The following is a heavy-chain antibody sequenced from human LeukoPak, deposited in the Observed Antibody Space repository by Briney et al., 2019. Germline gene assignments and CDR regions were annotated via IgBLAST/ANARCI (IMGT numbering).Heavy chain of an antibody. Sequence: ASVKVSCKASGYTFTSYGISWVRQAPGQGLEWMGIINPSGGSTSYAQKFQGRVTMTRDTSTSTVYMELSSLRSEDTAVYYCARDSIAAAGENWFDPWGQGTLVTVSS. CDR1: GYTFTSYG. D-gene: IGHD6-13*01. J-gene: IGHJ5*02. V-gene: IGHV1-46*03. CDR2: INPSGGST. CDR3: ARDSIAAAGENWFDP.